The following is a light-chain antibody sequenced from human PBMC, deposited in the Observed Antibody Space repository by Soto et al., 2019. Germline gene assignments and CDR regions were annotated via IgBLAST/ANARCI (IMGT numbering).Light chain of an antibody. CDR3: NSYTSSSARV. V-gene: IGLV2-14*01. J-gene: IGLJ3*02. CDR2: EVS. Sequence: QSALTQPASVSGSPGXSITISCTGTSSDVGGYNFVSWYQQHPGKAPKLIIYEVSHRPSGVSNRFSGSKSGNTASLTISGLQAEDEADYYCNSYTSSSARVFGGGTKLTVL. CDR1: SSDVGGYNF.